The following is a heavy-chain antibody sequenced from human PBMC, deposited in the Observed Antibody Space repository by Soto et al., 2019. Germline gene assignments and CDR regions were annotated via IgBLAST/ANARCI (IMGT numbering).Heavy chain of an antibody. CDR3: ARRPSGSYYITRFFDY. CDR1: GGSISSSNW. Sequence: QVQLQESGPGLVKPSGTLSLTCAVSGGSISSSNWWRWVRQPQGKGLEWIGESYHSGSTNYNPSLKSRVTISVDKSKNQFSLKLSSVTAADTAVYYCARRPSGSYYITRFFDYWGQGTLVTVSS. J-gene: IGHJ4*02. CDR2: SYHSGST. D-gene: IGHD1-26*01. V-gene: IGHV4-4*02.